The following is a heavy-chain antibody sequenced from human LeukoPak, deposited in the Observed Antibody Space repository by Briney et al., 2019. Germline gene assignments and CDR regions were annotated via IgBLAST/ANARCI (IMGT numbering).Heavy chain of an antibody. V-gene: IGHV1-46*01. D-gene: IGHD5-24*01. CDR1: GYTFTTYY. CDR3: AREGSRDAYYFDY. Sequence: ASVTVSCKASGYTFTTYYIQWVRQAPGQGLAWMGIINPGDSSTTYAQKFQGSVTMTRDTSTSTVYMKLSSLRSEDTAVYYCAREGSRDAYYFDYWGQGTLVTVSS. J-gene: IGHJ4*02. CDR2: INPGDSST.